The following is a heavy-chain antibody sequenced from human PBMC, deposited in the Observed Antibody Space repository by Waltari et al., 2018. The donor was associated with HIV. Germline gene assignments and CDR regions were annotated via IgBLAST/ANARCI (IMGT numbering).Heavy chain of an antibody. V-gene: IGHV3-21*01. J-gene: IGHJ4*01. Sequence: EVYLVASGGGVVKPGGSLRLSCAASGFTFRSYSFHWVRQAPGKGLEWVSSIGTTAIYTYYADSVRGRFSISKDSVKNTVFLQMNSLRVEDTAVYYCARGDYCSYVGCPYYFDHWGHGVLVTVSS. CDR2: IGTTAIYT. CDR3: ARGDYCSYVGCPYYFDH. D-gene: IGHD2-8*01. CDR1: GFTFRSYS.